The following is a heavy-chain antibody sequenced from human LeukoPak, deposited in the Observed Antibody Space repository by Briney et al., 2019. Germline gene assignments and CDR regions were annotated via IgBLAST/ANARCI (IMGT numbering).Heavy chain of an antibody. Sequence: GGSLRLSCAASGFTFSDYYMSWIRQAPGKGLEWVSYISSSGSTIYYADSVKGRFTISRDNAKNSLYLQMNSLRAGDTAVYYCARDHKSRYSSGRYPDYWGQGTLVTVSS. CDR1: GFTFSDYY. V-gene: IGHV3-11*01. CDR3: ARDHKSRYSSGRYPDY. J-gene: IGHJ4*02. CDR2: ISSSGSTI. D-gene: IGHD6-19*01.